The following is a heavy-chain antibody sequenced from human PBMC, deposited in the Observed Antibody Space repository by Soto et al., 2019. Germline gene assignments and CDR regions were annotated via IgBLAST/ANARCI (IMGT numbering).Heavy chain of an antibody. J-gene: IGHJ6*02. D-gene: IGHD3-10*01. CDR2: IYYSGST. V-gene: IGHV4-59*01. CDR3: ARDLRSRMDV. CDR1: GGSISSYY. Sequence: KASETLSLTCTVSGGSISSYYWSWIRQPPGKGLEWIGYIYYSGSTNYNPSLKSRVTISVDTSKNQFSLKLSSVTAADTAVYYCARDLRSRMDVWGQGTTVTVSS.